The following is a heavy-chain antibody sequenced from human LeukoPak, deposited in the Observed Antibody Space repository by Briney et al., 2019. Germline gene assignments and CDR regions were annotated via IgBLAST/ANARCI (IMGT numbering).Heavy chain of an antibody. Sequence: GSLRLSCEASGFTFSNYAMSWVRQAPGKGLEWIGEINHSGSTNYNPSLKSRVTISVDTSKNQFSLKLSSVTAADTAVYYCARQPGLLWFGELPRPTTPFDYWGQGTLVTVSS. CDR1: GFTFSNYA. CDR3: ARQPGLLWFGELPRPTTPFDY. D-gene: IGHD3-10*01. V-gene: IGHV4-34*01. J-gene: IGHJ4*02. CDR2: INHSGST.